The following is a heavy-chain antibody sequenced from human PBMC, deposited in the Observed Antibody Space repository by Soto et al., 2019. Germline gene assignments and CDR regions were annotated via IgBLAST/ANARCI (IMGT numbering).Heavy chain of an antibody. Sequence: SETLSLTCTVSGGSISSGGYYWSWIRQHPGKGLEWIWYIYYSGSTYYNPSLKSRFTISVHTSKNQFSLKLSSVTEAEPAVYSCAKVRRSGYLRPWFEPWRQGTLVTVSS. CDR2: IYYSGST. CDR1: GGSISSGGYY. CDR3: AKVRRSGYLRPWFEP. V-gene: IGHV4-31*03. D-gene: IGHD3-3*01. J-gene: IGHJ5*02.